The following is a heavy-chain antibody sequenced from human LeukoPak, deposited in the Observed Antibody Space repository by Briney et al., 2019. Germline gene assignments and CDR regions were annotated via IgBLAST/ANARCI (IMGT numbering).Heavy chain of an antibody. CDR3: AKYNSSDYAFDI. V-gene: IGHV4-61*02. CDR2: IYTSGST. CDR1: GGSISSGSYY. J-gene: IGHJ3*02. D-gene: IGHD6-13*01. Sequence: SETLSLTCTVSGGSISSGSYYWSWIRQPAGKGLEWIGRIYTSGSTNYNPSLKSRVTMSGDASKSQFSLKLSSVTAADTAVYYCAKYNSSDYAFDIWGQGVMVTVSS.